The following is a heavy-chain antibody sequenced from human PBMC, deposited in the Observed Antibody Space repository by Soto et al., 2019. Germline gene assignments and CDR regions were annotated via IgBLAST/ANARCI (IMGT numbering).Heavy chain of an antibody. CDR1: GFTFSSYG. CDR2: ISYDGSKK. V-gene: IGHV3-30*18. D-gene: IGHD2-2*01. CDR3: AKIVKDIVLVPAAMGGDI. J-gene: IGHJ3*02. Sequence: GSLRLSCAASGFTFSSYGMHWVRQVPGKGLEWVAVISYDGSKKYYADSVKGRFTISRDNSKNTLYLQMNSLRAEDTAVYYCAKIVKDIVLVPAAMGGDIWGQGTMVTVS.